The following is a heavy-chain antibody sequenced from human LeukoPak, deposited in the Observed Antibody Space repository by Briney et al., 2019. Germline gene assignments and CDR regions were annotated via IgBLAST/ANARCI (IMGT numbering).Heavy chain of an antibody. J-gene: IGHJ4*02. CDR1: GFTFSSYA. CDR2: VSGSGGST. Sequence: GGSLRLSCAASGFTFSSYAMSWLRQAPGKGLEWVSHVSGSGGSTYYADSVKGRFTISRDNSKNTLYLQMNSLRAEDTAVYYCAKWDCSSTSCLSNYFDYWGQGTLVTVSS. D-gene: IGHD2-2*01. CDR3: AKWDCSSTSCLSNYFDY. V-gene: IGHV3-23*01.